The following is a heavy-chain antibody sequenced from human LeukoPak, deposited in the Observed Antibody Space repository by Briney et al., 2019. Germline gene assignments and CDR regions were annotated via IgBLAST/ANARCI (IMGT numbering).Heavy chain of an antibody. D-gene: IGHD3-22*01. V-gene: IGHV4-34*01. CDR3: AREGTNYDSSGLDY. CDR2: INHSGST. J-gene: IGHJ4*02. CDR1: GGSISGYY. Sequence: PSETLSLTCTVSGGSISGYYWSWIRQPPGKGLEWIGEINHSGSTNYNPSLKSRVTISVDTSKNQFSLKLSSVTAADTAVYYCAREGTNYDSSGLDYWGQGTLVTVSS.